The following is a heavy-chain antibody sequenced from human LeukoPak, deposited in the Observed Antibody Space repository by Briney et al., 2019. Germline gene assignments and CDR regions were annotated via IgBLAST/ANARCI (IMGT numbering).Heavy chain of an antibody. CDR1: GYTFTSYD. CDR2: MNPNSGNT. V-gene: IGHV1-8*03. J-gene: IGHJ6*03. D-gene: IGHD6-13*01. CDR3: ARGSSSAPFWYYYYYMDV. Sequence: ASVKVSCKASGYTFTSYDINWVRQATGQGLEWMGWMNPNSGNTGYAQKFQGRVTITRNTSISTAYMELSSLRSEDTAVYYCARGSSSAPFWYYYYYMDVWGKGTTVTVSS.